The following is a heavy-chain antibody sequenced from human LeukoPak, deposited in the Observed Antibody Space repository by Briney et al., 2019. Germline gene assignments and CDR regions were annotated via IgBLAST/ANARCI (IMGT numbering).Heavy chain of an antibody. CDR1: GFTFSSYW. V-gene: IGHV3-7*01. CDR3: VYGDYYYSYFDY. Sequence: GGSLRLSCAASGFTFSSYWMSWVRQAPGKGLEWVANIKQDGSEKYYVDSVKGRFTISRDNAKNSLYLQMNSPRAEDTAVYYCVYGDYYYSYFDYWGQGTLVTVSS. J-gene: IGHJ4*02. D-gene: IGHD4-17*01. CDR2: IKQDGSEK.